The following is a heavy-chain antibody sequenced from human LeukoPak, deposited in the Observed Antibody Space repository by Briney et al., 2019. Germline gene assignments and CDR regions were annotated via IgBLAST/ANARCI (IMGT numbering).Heavy chain of an antibody. D-gene: IGHD3-10*01. CDR2: INRDGSEK. J-gene: IGHJ4*03. Sequence: GGSLRLSCVASGFTFGDFFMSWVRQAPGKGLEWVANINRDGSEKFHVDSVKGRFTISRDNAKNALFLQMDSLRADDTAIYFCARGVTMIRGAVMYPFFFDLWGRGTLVTVSS. V-gene: IGHV3-7*03. CDR1: GFTFGDFF. CDR3: ARGVTMIRGAVMYPFFFDL.